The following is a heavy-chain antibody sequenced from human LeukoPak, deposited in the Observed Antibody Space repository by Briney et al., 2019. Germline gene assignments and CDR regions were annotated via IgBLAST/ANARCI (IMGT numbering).Heavy chain of an antibody. CDR2: IYTSGST. V-gene: IGHV4-4*07. CDR3: ASGGYCGTTSCYPKWFDP. J-gene: IGHJ5*02. D-gene: IGHD2-2*01. CDR1: GGSISSYY. Sequence: SETLSLTCTVSGGSISSYYWSWIRQPAGKGLEWIGRIYTSGSTNYNPSLKSRVTMSVDTPKNQFSLKLTSVTATDTAIYYCASGGYCGTTSCYPKWFDPWGQGTLVTVSS.